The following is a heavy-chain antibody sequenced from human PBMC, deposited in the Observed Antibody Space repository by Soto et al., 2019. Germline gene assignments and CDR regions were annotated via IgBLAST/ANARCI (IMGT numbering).Heavy chain of an antibody. CDR3: AKGFSKTRTSQGHLCN. CDR2: ISASGGRP. Sequence: PGGPVRLSCAASRFSFAGYALSWVRQAPGQGLEWITAISASGGRPYYADSVKGRFTVSRDNSNNTLYLQLNRLRDEDTAVYYCAKGFSKTRTSQGHLCNRGHGPPVMVAS. J-gene: IGHJ4*01. V-gene: IGHV3-23*01. D-gene: IGHD3-16*01. CDR1: RFSFAGYA.